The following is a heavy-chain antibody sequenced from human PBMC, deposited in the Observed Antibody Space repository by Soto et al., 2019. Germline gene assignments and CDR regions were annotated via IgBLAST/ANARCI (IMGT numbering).Heavy chain of an antibody. CDR2: IYYSGST. CDR1: GGSISSYY. J-gene: IGHJ4*02. CDR3: ARVSSPHRFFDY. V-gene: IGHV4-59*08. D-gene: IGHD6-13*01. Sequence: SETLSLTCTVSGGSISSYYWSWIRQPPGKGLEWIGYIYYSGSTNYNPSLKSRVTISVDTSKNQFSLKLSSVTAADTAVYYCARVSSPHRFFDYWGKGTLVTVSS.